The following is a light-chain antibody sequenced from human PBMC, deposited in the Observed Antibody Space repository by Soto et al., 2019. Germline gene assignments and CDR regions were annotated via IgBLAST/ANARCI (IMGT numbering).Light chain of an antibody. Sequence: EIVLTQSPGTLSLSQGERATLSCRASQSFSSSYFAWYQQKPGQAPRLLIYGASSRATGIPDRFSGSASGTDFTLTISRLEPEDFAVYFCHQFASSLTFGQGTKVEIK. CDR3: HQFASSLT. CDR2: GAS. V-gene: IGKV3-20*01. CDR1: QSFSSSY. J-gene: IGKJ1*01.